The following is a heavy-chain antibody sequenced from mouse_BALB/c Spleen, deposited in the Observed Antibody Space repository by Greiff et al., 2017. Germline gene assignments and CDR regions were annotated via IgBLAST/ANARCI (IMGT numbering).Heavy chain of an antibody. Sequence: QVQLQQSGPELVKPGASVKMSCKASGYTFTDYVISWVKQRTGQGLEWIGEIYPGSGSTYYNEKFKGKATLTADKSSNTAYMQLSSLTSEDSAVYFCARHGYGFAYWGQGTLVTVSA. CDR2: IYPGSGST. CDR3: ARHGYGFAY. CDR1: GYTFTDYV. V-gene: IGHV1-81*01. D-gene: IGHD1-2*01. J-gene: IGHJ3*01.